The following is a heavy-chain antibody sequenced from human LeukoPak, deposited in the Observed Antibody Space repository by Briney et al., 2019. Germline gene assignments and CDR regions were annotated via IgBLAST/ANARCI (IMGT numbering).Heavy chain of an antibody. J-gene: IGHJ4*02. CDR3: ARGGGWFMSIVLSY. CDR1: GGSISNSSYY. V-gene: IGHV4-39*01. D-gene: IGHD3-10*01. Sequence: SETLSLTCTVSGGSISNSSYYWGWIRQPPGKGLEWIGSIYYSGSTYYNPPLKSRVTISVDTSKNQFSLKLSSVTAADTAVYYCARGGGWFMSIVLSYWGQGTLVTVSS. CDR2: IYYSGST.